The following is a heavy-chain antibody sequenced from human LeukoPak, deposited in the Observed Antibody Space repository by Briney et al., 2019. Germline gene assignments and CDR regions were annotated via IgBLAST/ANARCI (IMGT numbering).Heavy chain of an antibody. J-gene: IGHJ1*01. V-gene: IGHV3-9*03. CDR3: AKDRSSWGLGYFQH. D-gene: IGHD6-13*01. CDR2: ISWNSGSI. CDR1: GFTFDDYA. Sequence: GGSLRLSCAASGFTFDDYAMHWVRQAPGKGLEWVSGISWNSGSIGYADFVKGRITISRDNAKNSLYLQMNSLRAEDMALYYCAKDRSSWGLGYFQHWGQGTLVTVSS.